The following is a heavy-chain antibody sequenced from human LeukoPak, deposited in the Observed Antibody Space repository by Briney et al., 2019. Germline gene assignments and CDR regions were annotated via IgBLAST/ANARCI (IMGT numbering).Heavy chain of an antibody. J-gene: IGHJ4*02. Sequence: PSETLSLTCAVYGGSFSGYYWSWIRQPPGKGLEWIGEINHSGSTNYNPSLKGRVTISVDTSKNQFSLKLSSVTAADTAVYYCARHKGYCSSTSCSTFDYWGRGTLVTVSS. V-gene: IGHV4-34*01. CDR2: INHSGST. D-gene: IGHD2-2*02. CDR1: GGSFSGYY. CDR3: ARHKGYCSSTSCSTFDY.